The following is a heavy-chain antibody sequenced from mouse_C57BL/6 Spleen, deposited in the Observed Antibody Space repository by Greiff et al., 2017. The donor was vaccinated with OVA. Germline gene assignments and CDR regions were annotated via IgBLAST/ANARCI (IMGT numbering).Heavy chain of an antibody. CDR1: GYAFSSYW. V-gene: IGHV1-80*01. Sequence: QVQLQQSGAELVKPGASVKISCKASGYAFSSYWMNWVKQRPGKGLEWIGQIYPGDGDTNYNGKFKGKATLTADKSSSTAYMQLSSLTSEDSAVYVCARRYSNSFAMDYWGQGTSVTVSS. J-gene: IGHJ4*01. CDR3: ARRYSNSFAMDY. CDR2: IYPGDGDT. D-gene: IGHD2-5*01.